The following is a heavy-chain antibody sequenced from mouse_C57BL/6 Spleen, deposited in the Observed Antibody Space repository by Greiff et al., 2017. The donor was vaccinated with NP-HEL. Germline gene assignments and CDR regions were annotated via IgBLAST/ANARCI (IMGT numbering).Heavy chain of an antibody. J-gene: IGHJ1*03. CDR2: ISYSGST. Sequence: EVKVVESGPGLAKPSQTLSLTCSVTGYSITSDYWNWIRKFPGNKLEYMGYISYSGSTYYNPSLKSRISITRDTSKNQYYLQLNSVTTEDTATYYCARYDYGSSHWYFDVWGTGTTVTVSS. V-gene: IGHV3-8*01. CDR3: ARYDYGSSHWYFDV. D-gene: IGHD1-1*01. CDR1: GYSITSDY.